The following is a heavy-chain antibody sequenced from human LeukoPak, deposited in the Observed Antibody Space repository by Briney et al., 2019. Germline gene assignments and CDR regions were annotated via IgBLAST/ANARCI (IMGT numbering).Heavy chain of an antibody. D-gene: IGHD6-13*01. CDR2: ISYDGSNK. CDR1: GFTFSSYA. CDR3: ARDRDSSSWSRGYFDY. J-gene: IGHJ4*02. V-gene: IGHV3-30*04. Sequence: GGSLRLSCAASGFTFSSYAMHWVRQAPGKGLEWVAVISYDGSNKYYADSVKGRFTISRDNSKNTLYLQMNSLRAEDTAVYYCARDRDSSSWSRGYFDYWGRGTLVTVSS.